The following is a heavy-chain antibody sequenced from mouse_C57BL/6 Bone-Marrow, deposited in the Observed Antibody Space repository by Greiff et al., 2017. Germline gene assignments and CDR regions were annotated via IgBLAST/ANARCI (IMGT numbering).Heavy chain of an antibody. CDR1: GYTFTSYW. V-gene: IGHV1-55*01. CDR2: IYPGSGST. CDR3: ARHYYGSSYRFAY. Sequence: QVQLQQPGAELVKPGASVKMSCKASGYTFTSYWITWVKQRPGQGLEWIGDIYPGSGSTNYNEKFKSKATLTVDTSSSTAYMQLSSLTSEDSAVYDCARHYYGSSYRFAYWGQGTLVTVSA. D-gene: IGHD1-1*01. J-gene: IGHJ3*01.